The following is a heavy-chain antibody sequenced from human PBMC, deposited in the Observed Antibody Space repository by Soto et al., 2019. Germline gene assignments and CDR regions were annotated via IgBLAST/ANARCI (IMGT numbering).Heavy chain of an antibody. CDR3: ARGPPHHY. J-gene: IGHJ4*02. CDR2: IYHSGNT. V-gene: IGHV4-30-2*01. CDR1: GGSISSGGYS. Sequence: QLQLQESGSGLVKPSQTLSLTCAVSGGSISSGGYSWSWIRQPPGKGLEWIGYIYHSGNTYYNPSLKSRVTISVDWSKHQFSLTLSSATAADTAVYYCARGPPHHYWGQGTLVTVSS.